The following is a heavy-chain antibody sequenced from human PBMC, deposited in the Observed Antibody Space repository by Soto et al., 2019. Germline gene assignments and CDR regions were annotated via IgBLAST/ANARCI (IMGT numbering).Heavy chain of an antibody. CDR1: GDSISTVDYF. J-gene: IGHJ5*01. Sequence: SETLSLTCSVSGDSISTVDYFWAWIRQPPGQALEYIGYIYKSTTTYYNPSFESRVAISLDTSKSRFSLNVTSVTAADTAVYFCARGRYCLTGRCFPNWFDSWGQGTLVTVSS. D-gene: IGHD2-15*01. CDR2: IYKSTTT. V-gene: IGHV4-30-4*01. CDR3: ARGRYCLTGRCFPNWFDS.